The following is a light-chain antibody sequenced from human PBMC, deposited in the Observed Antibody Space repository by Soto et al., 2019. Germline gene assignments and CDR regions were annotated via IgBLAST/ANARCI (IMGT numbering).Light chain of an antibody. CDR3: QQYYSTPPA. Sequence: DIVMTQSPDSLAVSLGERATINCKSSQSVLYSSNNKNYLAWYQQKPGQPPKLLIYWASTRASGVPDRFSGSGSGTDFTLTSSSLQAEDVAVYYCQQYYSTPPAFGGGTKVEIK. J-gene: IGKJ4*01. V-gene: IGKV4-1*01. CDR2: WAS. CDR1: QSVLYSSNNKNY.